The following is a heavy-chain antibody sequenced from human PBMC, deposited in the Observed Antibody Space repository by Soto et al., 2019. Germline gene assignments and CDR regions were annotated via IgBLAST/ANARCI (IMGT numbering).Heavy chain of an antibody. Sequence: QVQLVESGGGVVQPGRSLRLSCAASAFTFSSYGMHWVRQAPGKGLEWVAVIWHDGSNKYYADSVKGRFTISRDNSKNTLYLQMNSLRAEDTAVYYCARGATMVRRLAHYYGMDVWGQGTTVTVSS. V-gene: IGHV3-33*01. CDR1: AFTFSSYG. CDR2: IWHDGSNK. J-gene: IGHJ6*02. CDR3: ARGATMVRRLAHYYGMDV. D-gene: IGHD3-10*01.